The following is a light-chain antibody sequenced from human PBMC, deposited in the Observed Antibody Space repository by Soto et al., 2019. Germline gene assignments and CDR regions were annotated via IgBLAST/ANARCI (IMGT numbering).Light chain of an antibody. V-gene: IGKV1-39*01. CDR2: RAS. Sequence: DMQMTQSPSSLSASVGDRVTISCRASQSISTYLHWYQQKPGTAPRLLISRASSVKSGVPPRFSGSGSGRDFTLTISSLRPEDIGTYFCQQSYSVPWTFGPGTKVDIK. CDR3: QQSYSVPWT. J-gene: IGKJ1*01. CDR1: QSISTY.